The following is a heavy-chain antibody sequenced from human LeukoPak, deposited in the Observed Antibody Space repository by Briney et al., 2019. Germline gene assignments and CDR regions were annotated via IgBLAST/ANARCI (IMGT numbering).Heavy chain of an antibody. CDR1: GGSISSYY. CDR2: IYYSGST. V-gene: IGHV4-59*12. CDR3: ASSGRDIVVVPAAIPYRYFDY. D-gene: IGHD2-2*02. J-gene: IGHJ4*02. Sequence: SETLSLTCTVSGGSISSYYWSWIRQPPGKGLEWIGYIYYSGSTNYNPSLKSRVTITVDTSKNQLSLKLSSVTAADTAVYYCASSGRDIVVVPAAIPYRYFDYWGQGTLVTVSS.